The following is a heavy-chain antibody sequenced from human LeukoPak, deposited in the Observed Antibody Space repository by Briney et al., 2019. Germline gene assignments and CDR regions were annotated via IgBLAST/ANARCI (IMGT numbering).Heavy chain of an antibody. CDR2: ISNSGST. D-gene: IGHD2-15*01. Sequence: PSETLSLTCTVSGGPIISHYWTWIRQSPVKGLEWIGDISNSGSTSYNPSLKSRVIISIDTSKNQSSLKLSSVTAADTAMYYCGRDALVGHFSYYYMDVWGKGTTVTVSS. V-gene: IGHV4-59*11. CDR1: GGPIISHY. CDR3: GRDALVGHFSYYYMDV. J-gene: IGHJ6*03.